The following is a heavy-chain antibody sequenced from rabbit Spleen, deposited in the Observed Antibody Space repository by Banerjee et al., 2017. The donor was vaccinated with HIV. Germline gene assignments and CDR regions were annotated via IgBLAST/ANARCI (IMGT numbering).Heavy chain of an antibody. CDR2: AYAGSSGST. V-gene: IGHV1S45*01. Sequence: EQLEESGGGLVQPEGSLTLTCTVSGFSFNSGYDMCWVRQAPGKGLEWVACAYAGSSGSTYSATWAKGRFTISKTSSTTVTLQMTSLTAADTATYFCARDTGSSFSSYGMDLWGPGTLVTVS. D-gene: IGHD8-1*01. CDR1: GFSFNSGYD. CDR3: ARDTGSSFSSYGMDL. J-gene: IGHJ6*01.